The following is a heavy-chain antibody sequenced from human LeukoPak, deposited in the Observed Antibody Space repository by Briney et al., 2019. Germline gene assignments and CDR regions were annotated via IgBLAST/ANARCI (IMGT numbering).Heavy chain of an antibody. CDR2: IYSGGST. V-gene: IGHV3-66*01. Sequence: AGGSLRLSCAASGFTVSSNYMSWVRQAPGKGLEWVSVIYSGGSTYYADSVKGRFTISRDNSKNTLYLRMNSLRAEDTAVYYCARVGSPVAAFLYYFDYWGQGTLVTVSS. CDR1: GFTVSSNY. D-gene: IGHD2-15*01. CDR3: ARVGSPVAAFLYYFDY. J-gene: IGHJ4*02.